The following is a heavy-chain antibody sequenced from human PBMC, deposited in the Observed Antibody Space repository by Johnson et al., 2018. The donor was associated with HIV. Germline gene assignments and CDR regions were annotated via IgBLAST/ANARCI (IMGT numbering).Heavy chain of an antibody. CDR1: GFTFNTYW. CDR3: ARDHLRRSHAFDI. V-gene: IGHV3-7*01. Sequence: VQLVESGGGLVQPGGSLRLSCAASGFTFNTYWMTWVRQVPGKGLEWVANIKEDGSEKYYVDSVKGRFTISRDNAKNSLYLQMNSLRAEDTAVYYCARDHLRRSHAFDIWGQGTMVTVSS. CDR2: IKEDGSEK. J-gene: IGHJ3*02. D-gene: IGHD2-15*01.